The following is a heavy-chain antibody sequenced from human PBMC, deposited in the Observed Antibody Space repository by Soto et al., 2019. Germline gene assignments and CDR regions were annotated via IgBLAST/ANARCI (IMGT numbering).Heavy chain of an antibody. CDR1: GGTFSIYT. CDR2: IIPILGIA. Sequence: SVKGSCKASGGTFSIYTISWVRQAPGQGLEWMGRIIPILGIATYAQKFQGRVTITADKSTSTAYMELSSLRSEDTAVYYCAGAEKPICSGGCCYSDNWIDPWSQGTLVSGSS. J-gene: IGHJ5*02. V-gene: IGHV1-69*02. D-gene: IGHD2-15*01. CDR3: AGAEKPICSGGCCYSDNWIDP.